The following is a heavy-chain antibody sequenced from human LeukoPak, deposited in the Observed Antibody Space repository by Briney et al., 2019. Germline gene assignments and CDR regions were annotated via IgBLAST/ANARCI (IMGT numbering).Heavy chain of an antibody. CDR3: ARAPPYVGYYYRDV. V-gene: IGHV3-21*01. Sequence: GGSLRLSCAASGFTFSSYSMNWVRQAPGKGLEWVSSISSSSSYIYYADSVKGRFTISRDNAKNSLYLQMNSLRDEDTAVYYCARAPPYVGYYYRDVWGKGTTVTVSS. CDR1: GFTFSSYS. J-gene: IGHJ6*03. D-gene: IGHD1-26*01. CDR2: ISSSSSYI.